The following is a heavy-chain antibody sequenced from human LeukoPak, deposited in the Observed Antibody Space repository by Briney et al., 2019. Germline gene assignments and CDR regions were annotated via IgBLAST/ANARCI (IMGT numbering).Heavy chain of an antibody. CDR1: GFTLSTYG. CDR2: ITSNGAST. V-gene: IGHV3-64*02. D-gene: IGHD2-21*01. J-gene: IGHJ4*02. CDR3: ARWLGAYDC. Sequence: TGGSLRFSCAASGFTLSTYGMHWVRQAPGKGLEYVSAITSNGASTYYADSVKGRFTISRDNSKNTLYLQMGSLRAEDMAVYFCARWLGAYDCWGQGALVTVSS.